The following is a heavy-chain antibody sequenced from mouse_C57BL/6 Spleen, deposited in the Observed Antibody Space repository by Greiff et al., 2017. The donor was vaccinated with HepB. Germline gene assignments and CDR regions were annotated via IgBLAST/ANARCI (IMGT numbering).Heavy chain of an antibody. CDR1: GYTFTSYW. D-gene: IGHD2-1*01. J-gene: IGHJ4*01. CDR2: IHPNSGST. V-gene: IGHV1-64*01. Sequence: QVQLQQPGAELVKPGASVKLSCKASGYTFTSYWMHWVKQRPGQGLEWIGMIHPNSGSTNYNEKFKSKATLTVDKSSSTAYMQLSSLTSEDSAVYYCARGDYYGNYDYAMDYWGQGTSVTVSS. CDR3: ARGDYYGNYDYAMDY.